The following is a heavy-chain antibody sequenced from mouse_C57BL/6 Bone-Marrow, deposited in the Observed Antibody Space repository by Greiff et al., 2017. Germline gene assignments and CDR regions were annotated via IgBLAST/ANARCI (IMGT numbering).Heavy chain of an antibody. CDR1: GYTFTSYT. Sequence: VKLMESGAELARPGASVKMSCKASGYTFTSYTMHWVKQRPGQGLEWIGYINPSSGYTKYNQKFKDKATLTADKSSSTAYMQLSSLTSEDSAVYYCARLWLGDWGQGTLVTVSA. D-gene: IGHD2-2*01. V-gene: IGHV1-4*01. CDR3: ARLWLGD. CDR2: INPSSGYT. J-gene: IGHJ3*01.